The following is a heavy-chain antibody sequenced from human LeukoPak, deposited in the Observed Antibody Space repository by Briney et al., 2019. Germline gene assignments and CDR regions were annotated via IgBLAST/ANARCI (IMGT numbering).Heavy chain of an antibody. CDR3: ARDGIAAAGSMDV. CDR2: IYYSGST. Sequence: SETLSLTCTVSGGSISSGGYYWSWIRQHPGKGLEWIGYIYYSGSTYYNPSLKSRVTISVDTSKNQFSLKLSSVTAADTAVYFCARDGIAAAGSMDVWGQGTTVTVSS. V-gene: IGHV4-31*03. CDR1: GGSISSGGYY. J-gene: IGHJ6*02. D-gene: IGHD6-13*01.